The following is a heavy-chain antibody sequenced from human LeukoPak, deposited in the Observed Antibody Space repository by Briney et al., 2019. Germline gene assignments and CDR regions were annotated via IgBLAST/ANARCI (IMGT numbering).Heavy chain of an antibody. CDR1: AGSISSYY. D-gene: IGHD5-12*01. V-gene: IGHV4-59*01. J-gene: IGHJ4*02. Sequence: SQTLSPTCTVSAGSISSYYWSWIRQPPGEGLGWIGYIYFSGSTNYNPSLKSRVTISVDTSKNQFSLKLSSVTAADTAVYYCAREDVQSGYDPGPNDYWGQGTLVTVSS. CDR3: AREDVQSGYDPGPNDY. CDR2: IYFSGST.